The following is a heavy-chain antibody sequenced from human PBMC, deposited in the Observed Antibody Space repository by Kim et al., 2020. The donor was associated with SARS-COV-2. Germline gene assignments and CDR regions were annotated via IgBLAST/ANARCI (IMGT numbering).Heavy chain of an antibody. CDR2: INPSGGST. Sequence: ASVKVSCKASGYTFTSYYMHWVRQAPGQGLEWMGIINPSGGSTSYAQKFQGRVTMTRDTSTSTVYMELSSLRSEDTAVYYCARGPQQWLVRLSFDYWGQGTLVTVSS. CDR3: ARGPQQWLVRLSFDY. V-gene: IGHV1-46*01. J-gene: IGHJ4*02. CDR1: GYTFTSYY. D-gene: IGHD6-19*01.